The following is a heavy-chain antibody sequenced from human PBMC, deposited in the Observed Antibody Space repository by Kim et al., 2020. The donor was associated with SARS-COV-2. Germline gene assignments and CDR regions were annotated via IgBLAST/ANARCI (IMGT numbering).Heavy chain of an antibody. CDR2: ISGSGGST. Sequence: GGSLRLSCAASGFTFSSYAMSWVRQAPGKGLEWVSVISGSGGSTYYADSVNGRVTISRDNSKNTLYLQMKSLRAEDTAVYYCAKHRYSSSGYQSAWFDPWGQGTLVPVSS. J-gene: IGHJ5*02. CDR1: GFTFSSYA. D-gene: IGHD6-13*01. V-gene: IGHV3-23*01. CDR3: AKHRYSSSGYQSAWFDP.